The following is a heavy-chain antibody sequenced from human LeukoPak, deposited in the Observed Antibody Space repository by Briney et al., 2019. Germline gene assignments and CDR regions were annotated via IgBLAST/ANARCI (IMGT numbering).Heavy chain of an antibody. V-gene: IGHV3-21*01. D-gene: IGHD4-17*01. CDR3: ARTRSDYGDYEDAFDI. CDR1: GFTFSSYS. Sequence: GGSLRLSCAASGFTFSSYSMNWVRQAPGKGLEWISSISSSSSYIYYADSVKGRFTISRDNAKNSLYLQMNSLRAEDTAVYYCARTRSDYGDYEDAFDIWGQGTMVTVSS. CDR2: ISSSSSYI. J-gene: IGHJ3*02.